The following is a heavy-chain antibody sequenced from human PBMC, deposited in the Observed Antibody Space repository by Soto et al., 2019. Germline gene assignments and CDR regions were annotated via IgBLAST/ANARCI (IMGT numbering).Heavy chain of an antibody. CDR1: GGSISSYY. V-gene: IGHV4-59*08. CDR2: IYYSGST. CDR3: SGSYAPPYYYGMDV. D-gene: IGHD3-16*01. Sequence: QVQLQESGPGLVKPSETLSLTCTVSGGSISSYYWSWIRQPPGKGLEWIGYIYYSGSTNYNPSLKSRVTISVDTSNNQFSLKLSSVTAADTAVYYCSGSYAPPYYYGMDVWGQGTTVTVSS. J-gene: IGHJ6*02.